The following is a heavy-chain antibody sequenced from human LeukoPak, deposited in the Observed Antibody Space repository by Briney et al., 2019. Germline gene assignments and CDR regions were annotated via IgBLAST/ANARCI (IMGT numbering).Heavy chain of an antibody. CDR1: GYTFTGYY. CDR3: ARSRYSSGWYQDY. J-gene: IGHJ4*02. V-gene: IGHV1-2*02. D-gene: IGHD6-19*01. Sequence: ASVKVSCKASGYTFTGYYMHWVRQAPGQGLEWMGWINPNSGGKSYAQKFQGRVTMTRDTSISTAYMELSRLRSDDTAVYYCARSRYSSGWYQDYWGQGTLVTVSS. CDR2: INPNSGGK.